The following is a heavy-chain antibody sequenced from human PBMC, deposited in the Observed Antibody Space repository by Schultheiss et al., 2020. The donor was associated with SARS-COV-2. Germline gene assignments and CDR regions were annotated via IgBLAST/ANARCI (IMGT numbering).Heavy chain of an antibody. CDR2: VSYDGSNK. D-gene: IGHD5-18*01. CDR1: GFSFSNFY. V-gene: IGHV3-30*03. CDR3: ARDQSLNRGYSYGGYYYMDV. J-gene: IGHJ6*03. Sequence: GGSLRLSCAASGFSFSNFYMSWIRQAPGKGLEWVAVVSYDGSNKYYADSVKGRFTISRDNAKNSLYLQMNSLRAEHTAVYYCARDQSLNRGYSYGGYYYMDVWGKGTTVTVSS.